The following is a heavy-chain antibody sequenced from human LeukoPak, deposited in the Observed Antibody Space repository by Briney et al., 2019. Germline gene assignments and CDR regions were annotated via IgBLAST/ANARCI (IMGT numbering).Heavy chain of an antibody. Sequence: ASVKVSCKASGYTFTSYYMHWVRQAPGQGLEWMGWMNPNSGNTGYAQKFQGRVTMTRNTSISTAYMELSSLRSEDTAVYYCARGPHYDFWSGYYNGEEYNWFDPWGQGTLVTVSS. CDR3: ARGPHYDFWSGYYNGEEYNWFDP. D-gene: IGHD3-3*01. CDR2: MNPNSGNT. CDR1: GYTFTSYY. J-gene: IGHJ5*02. V-gene: IGHV1-8*02.